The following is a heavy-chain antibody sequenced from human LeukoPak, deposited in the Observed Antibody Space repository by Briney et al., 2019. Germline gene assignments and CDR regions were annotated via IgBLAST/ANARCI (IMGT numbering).Heavy chain of an antibody. D-gene: IGHD3-10*01. V-gene: IGHV3-13*04. CDR2: IGTAGDT. CDR3: ARGVLWFGELSPIFDY. CDR1: GFTFRSYD. Sequence: GGSLRLSCAASGFTFRSYDMHWVRQATGKGLEWVSAIGTAGDTYYPGSVKGRFTISRENAKNSLYLQMNSLRAGDTAVYYCARGVLWFGELSPIFDYWGQGTLVTVSS. J-gene: IGHJ4*02.